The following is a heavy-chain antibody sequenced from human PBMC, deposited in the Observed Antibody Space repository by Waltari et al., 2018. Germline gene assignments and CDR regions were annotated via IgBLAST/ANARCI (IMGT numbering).Heavy chain of an antibody. Sequence: QVQLQQWGAGLLKPSETLSLTSAVYGGSLSGYYWSWIRPPPGKGLEWIGEISHSGSTNYNPSLKSRVTISVDTSKNQFSLKLSSVTAADTAVYYCAGGPYYYGSGSYHRIWGQGTLVTVSS. J-gene: IGHJ4*02. D-gene: IGHD3-10*01. CDR1: GGSLSGYY. CDR3: AGGPYYYGSGSYHRI. CDR2: ISHSGST. V-gene: IGHV4-34*01.